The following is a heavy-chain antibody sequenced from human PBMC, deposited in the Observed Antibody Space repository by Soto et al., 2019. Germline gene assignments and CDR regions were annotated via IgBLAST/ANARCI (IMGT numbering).Heavy chain of an antibody. CDR3: ANYSGYSGYVTR. V-gene: IGHV3-23*01. Sequence: EVHLLESGGGLVQPGGSLRLSCAASGFTFSSYAMSWVRQAPGKGLEWVSAINGGGGSTYYADSVKGRFTISRDNSKNTLYLQLNRLRAEDTAVYFCANYSGYSGYVTRWGQGPLVTVSS. D-gene: IGHD5-12*01. CDR1: GFTFSSYA. J-gene: IGHJ4*02. CDR2: INGGGGST.